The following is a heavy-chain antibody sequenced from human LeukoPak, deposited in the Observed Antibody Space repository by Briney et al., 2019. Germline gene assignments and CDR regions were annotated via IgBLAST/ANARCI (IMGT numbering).Heavy chain of an antibody. CDR1: GFTFSSYA. CDR3: ARAPGDIVVVPAANWFDP. CDR2: ITSSSSYI. Sequence: PGGSLRLSCAASGFTFSSYAMNWVRQAPGKGLEWVSSITSSSSYIFYADSVKGRFTISRDNDKNSLYLQMNSLRAEDTAVYYCARAPGDIVVVPAANWFDPWGQGTLVTVSS. J-gene: IGHJ5*02. D-gene: IGHD2-2*01. V-gene: IGHV3-21*01.